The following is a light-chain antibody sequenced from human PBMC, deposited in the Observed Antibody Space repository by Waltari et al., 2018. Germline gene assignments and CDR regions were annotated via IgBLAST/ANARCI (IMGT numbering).Light chain of an antibody. CDR1: SSDVGGYNY. V-gene: IGLV2-14*03. CDR3: SSYISSSTLEV. J-gene: IGLJ3*02. CDR2: DVS. Sequence: QSALTPPASVSGSPGQSITISCTGTSSDVGGYNYASWYQQHPGKAPKLMIFDVSNRPSGVSNRFSGSKSGNTASLTISGLQAEDEADYYCSSYISSSTLEVFGGGTRLTVL.